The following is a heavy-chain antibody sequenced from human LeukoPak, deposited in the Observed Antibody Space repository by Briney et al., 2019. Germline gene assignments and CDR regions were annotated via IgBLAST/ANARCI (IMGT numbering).Heavy chain of an antibody. D-gene: IGHD6-6*01. CDR3: ARWYSSSSFREFYYFDY. CDR2: INPNSGGT. Sequence: ASVKVSCNASGYTFTGYYMHWVRQAPGQGLEWMGWINPNSGGTNYAQKFQGRVTMTRDTSISTAYMELSRLRSDDTAVYYCARWYSSSSFREFYYFDYWGQGTLVTVSS. V-gene: IGHV1-2*02. CDR1: GYTFTGYY. J-gene: IGHJ4*02.